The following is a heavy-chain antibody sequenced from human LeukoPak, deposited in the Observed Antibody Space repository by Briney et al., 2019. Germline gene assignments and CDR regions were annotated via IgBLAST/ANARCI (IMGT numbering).Heavy chain of an antibody. CDR1: GFTVSSTY. CDR2: IYSGGTT. Sequence: PGGSLRLSCAASGFTVSSTYMSWVRQAPGKGLEWVSVIYSGGTTYYADSVKGRLTISRDNSKNTLYLQMNSLRAEDTAVYYCARSGGLRNGMDVWGQGTTVTVSS. CDR3: ARSGGLRNGMDV. V-gene: IGHV3-66*02. D-gene: IGHD1-14*01. J-gene: IGHJ6*02.